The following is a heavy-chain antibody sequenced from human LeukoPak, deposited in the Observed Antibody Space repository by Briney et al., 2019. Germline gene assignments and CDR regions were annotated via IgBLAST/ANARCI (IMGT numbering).Heavy chain of an antibody. CDR1: GGSFSGYY. CDR2: INHSGST. D-gene: IGHD5-18*01. CDR3: ARGLRGYSYGLDY. J-gene: IGHJ4*02. V-gene: IGHV4-34*01. Sequence: SETLSLTCAVYGGSFSGYYWSWIRQPPGKGLEWIGEINHSGSTNYNPSLKSRVTISVETSKNQFSLKLSSVTAADTAVYYCARGLRGYSYGLDYWGQGTLVTVSS.